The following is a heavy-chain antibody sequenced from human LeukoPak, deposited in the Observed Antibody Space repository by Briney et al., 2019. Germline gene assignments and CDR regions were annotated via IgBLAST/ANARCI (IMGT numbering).Heavy chain of an antibody. V-gene: IGHV4-31*03. Sequence: SETLSLTCTISGDFIIGAPYYWSWVRQHPGKGLEWIAYTYYSGNTYYNPSLKSRVNLSVDTSNSQFSLNLTSVTAADTAVYYCARVVGSTSWFDSWGQGTRVTVSS. D-gene: IGHD2-2*01. CDR3: ARVVGSTSWFDS. CDR1: GDFIIGAPYY. CDR2: TYYSGNT. J-gene: IGHJ5*01.